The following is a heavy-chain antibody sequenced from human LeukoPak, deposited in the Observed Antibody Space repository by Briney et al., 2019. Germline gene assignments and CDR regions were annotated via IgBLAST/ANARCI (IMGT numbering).Heavy chain of an antibody. Sequence: GRSPRLSCAASGFTFSSYGMHWVRQAPGKGLEWVAVISYDGSNTYYADSVKGRFTISRDNSKNTLYLQMNSLRAEDTAVYYCAKVLRDYDILTDPLDYWGQGTLVTVSS. D-gene: IGHD3-9*01. J-gene: IGHJ4*02. CDR3: AKVLRDYDILTDPLDY. CDR1: GFTFSSYG. CDR2: ISYDGSNT. V-gene: IGHV3-30*18.